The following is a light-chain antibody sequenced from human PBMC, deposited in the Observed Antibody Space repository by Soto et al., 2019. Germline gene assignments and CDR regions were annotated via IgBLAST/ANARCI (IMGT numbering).Light chain of an antibody. CDR2: DAS. CDR3: QQYNRYSWT. V-gene: IGKV1-5*01. CDR1: QSISSW. J-gene: IGKJ1*01. Sequence: DIQMTQSPSTLSASVGDRVTITCRASQSISSWLAWYQQKPGKAPKLLIYDASSLESGVPSRFSGSGSGTEFTLTISSLQTDDFATYYCQQYNRYSWTFGQGTKVDIK.